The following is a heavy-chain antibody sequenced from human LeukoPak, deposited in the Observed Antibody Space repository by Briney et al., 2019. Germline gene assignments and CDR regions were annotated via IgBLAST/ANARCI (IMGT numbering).Heavy chain of an antibody. CDR3: AKPGSSTGSGRYYFDS. CDR2: ISGGGSGT. D-gene: IGHD2-15*01. Sequence: GGSLRLSCAASGFTFSNYVLNWFRQPPGKGLEWVSGISGGGSGTYYADSVKGRFTISRDNSKNTLYLQMNSLRAEDTAVYYCAKPGSSTGSGRYYFDSWGQGTLVTVSS. J-gene: IGHJ4*02. CDR1: GFTFSNYV. V-gene: IGHV3-23*01.